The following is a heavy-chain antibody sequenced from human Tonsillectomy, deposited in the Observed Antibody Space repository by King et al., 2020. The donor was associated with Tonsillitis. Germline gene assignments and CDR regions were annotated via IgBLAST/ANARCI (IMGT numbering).Heavy chain of an antibody. CDR2: IIPMFGTA. CDR3: ARIADGYNYAFDI. D-gene: IGHD5-24*01. CDR1: GGTFRSYV. V-gene: IGHV1-69*01. J-gene: IGHJ3*02. Sequence: QLVQSGAEVKTPGSSVKVSCKASGGTFRSYVIIWVRQAPGQGLEWMGGIIPMFGTANYAQTFQGRVTITADESTTTAYMELSSLTSGDTAVYYCARIADGYNYAFDIWGQGTMVTVSS.